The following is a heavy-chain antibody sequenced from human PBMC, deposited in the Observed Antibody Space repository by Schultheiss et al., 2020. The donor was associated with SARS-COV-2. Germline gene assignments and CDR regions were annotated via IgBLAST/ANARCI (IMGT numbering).Heavy chain of an antibody. V-gene: IGHV4-34*09. CDR2: IYHSGTT. CDR3: ARDSTRQRKLRGFDYFDY. Sequence: SQTLSLTCAVYGGSFSGYYWSWIRQHPGKGLEWIGYIYHSGTTYYNPSLKSRVTMSVDTSKNQFSLKLSSVTAADTAVYYCARDSTRQRKLRGFDYFDYWGQGTLVTVSS. CDR1: GGSFSGYY. J-gene: IGHJ4*02. D-gene: IGHD3-10*01.